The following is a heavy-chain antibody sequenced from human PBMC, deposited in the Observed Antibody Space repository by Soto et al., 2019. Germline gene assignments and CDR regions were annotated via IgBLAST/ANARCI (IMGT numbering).Heavy chain of an antibody. CDR1: GFSFSSSW. J-gene: IGHJ4*02. D-gene: IGHD6-19*01. CDR3: ARGPPGWYGYAN. V-gene: IGHV3-74*01. Sequence: EVQLVESGGGLIQPGGSLRLSCAASGFSFSSSWMHWVRQAPGKGLVWVSRTNSDGSTTNYADSVKGRFTISRDNAKNTLYLQMNGLRAENPAVYYCARGPPGWYGYANWGQGTLATVPS. CDR2: TNSDGSTT.